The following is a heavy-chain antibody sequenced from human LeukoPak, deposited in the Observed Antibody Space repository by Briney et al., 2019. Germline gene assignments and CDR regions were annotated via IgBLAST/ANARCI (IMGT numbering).Heavy chain of an antibody. Sequence: PGGSLTLSCAGSGFSISNYGMNGLRQAPGKGLDGLSYIRSDSSTKYHAHSVEGRFTISRDTAKNSLYLQMNSLREEDSGVYFCARVPRPKDGMDVWGQGTTVTVSS. CDR3: ARVPRPKDGMDV. J-gene: IGHJ6*02. CDR2: IRSDSSTK. CDR1: GFSISNYG. V-gene: IGHV3-48*02.